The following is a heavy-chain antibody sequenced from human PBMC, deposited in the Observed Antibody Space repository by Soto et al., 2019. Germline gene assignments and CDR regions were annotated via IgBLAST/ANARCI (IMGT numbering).Heavy chain of an antibody. CDR3: GRVYYYGSGSLTQGY. Sequence: ASVKVSCKASGYTFTSYAMHWARQALGQRLEWMGWINAGNGNAKYSQKFQGRVTITRDTSASTAYMERSSLRSEDTAVYYCGRVYYYGSGSLTQGYWGQGTLVT. CDR1: GYTFTSYA. V-gene: IGHV1-3*01. CDR2: INAGNGNA. D-gene: IGHD3-10*01. J-gene: IGHJ4*02.